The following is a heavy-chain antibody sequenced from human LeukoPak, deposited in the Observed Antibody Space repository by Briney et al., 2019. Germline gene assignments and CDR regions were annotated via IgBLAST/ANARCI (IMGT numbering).Heavy chain of an antibody. J-gene: IGHJ4*02. Sequence: GRSLRLSCAASGFTFISYGMHWVRQAPGKGLEWVAVISYDGSNKYYADSVKGRFTISRDNSKNTLYLQMNSLRAEDTAVYYCEEDSTHYYDSSGYYHYGYFDYWGQGTLVTVSS. CDR2: ISYDGSNK. D-gene: IGHD3-22*01. CDR1: GFTFISYG. CDR3: EEDSTHYYDSSGYYHYGYFDY. V-gene: IGHV3-30*18.